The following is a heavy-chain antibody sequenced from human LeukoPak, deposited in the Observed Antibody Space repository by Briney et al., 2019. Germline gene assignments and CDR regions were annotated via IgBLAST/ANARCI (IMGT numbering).Heavy chain of an antibody. CDR2: IYYSGST. CDR1: GGSVSSGSYY. V-gene: IGHV4-61*01. CDR3: ARVRGSYGHFDY. Sequence: PSETLSLTCSVSGGSVSSGSYYWSWIRQPPGKGLEWIGYIYYSGSTYYNPSLKSRVTISVDTSKNQFSLKLSSVTAADTAVYYCARVRGSYGHFDYWGQGTLVTVSS. J-gene: IGHJ4*02. D-gene: IGHD5-18*01.